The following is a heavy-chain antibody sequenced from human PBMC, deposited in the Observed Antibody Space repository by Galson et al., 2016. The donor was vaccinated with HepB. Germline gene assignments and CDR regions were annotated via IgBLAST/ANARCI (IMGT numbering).Heavy chain of an antibody. CDR1: GGSIGSYY. Sequence: SETLSLTCTVSGGSIGSYYWNWIRQPPGKGLEWIGYIYHTGSTNYNPSLKSRVAISVDTSKNQFSLKLRSVTAADTAVFYCARLKGNYYDSSGHYYAAFDIWGQGAMVTVSS. CDR3: ARLKGNYYDSSGHYYAAFDI. V-gene: IGHV4-59*01. CDR2: IYHTGST. D-gene: IGHD3-22*01. J-gene: IGHJ3*02.